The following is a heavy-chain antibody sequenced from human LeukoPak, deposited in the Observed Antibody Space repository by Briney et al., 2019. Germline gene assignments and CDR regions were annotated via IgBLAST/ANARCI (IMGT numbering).Heavy chain of an antibody. D-gene: IGHD7-27*01. Sequence: GGSLRLSCAASGFTFSSYSMNWVRQAPGKGLEWVSSISTSSIYIYYADSVKGRFTISRDNAKNSLYLQVNSLRAEDTAVYYCAREEGGKLGIDYYFDYWGQGTLVTVSS. CDR2: ISTSSIYI. CDR1: GFTFSSYS. CDR3: AREEGGKLGIDYYFDY. V-gene: IGHV3-21*01. J-gene: IGHJ4*02.